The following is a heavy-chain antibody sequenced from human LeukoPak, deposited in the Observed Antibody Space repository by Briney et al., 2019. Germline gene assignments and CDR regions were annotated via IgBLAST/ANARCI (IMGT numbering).Heavy chain of an antibody. CDR1: GGSISSYY. V-gene: IGHV4-59*08. CDR2: IYYSGST. D-gene: IGHD5-12*01. Sequence: PSETLSLTCTVSGGSISSYYWSWIRQPPGKGLEWIGYIYYSGSTNYNPSLKSRVTISVDTSKNQFSLKLSSVTAADTAVYYCASQWGGYALDYWGQGTLVTVSS. J-gene: IGHJ4*02. CDR3: ASQWGGYALDY.